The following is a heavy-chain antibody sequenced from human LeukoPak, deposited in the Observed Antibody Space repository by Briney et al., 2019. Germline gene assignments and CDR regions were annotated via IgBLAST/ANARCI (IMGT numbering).Heavy chain of an antibody. Sequence: GGSLRLSCAASGFTFSGHGMRWVRQAPGKGLEWVAAVSGSGDTTYYADSVKGRFTISRDNSKNTLYLQMNSLRAEDTAVYYCVRDGGVSGYDLLDYWGQGTLVTVSS. CDR1: GFTFSGHG. J-gene: IGHJ4*02. CDR2: VSGSGDTT. D-gene: IGHD5-12*01. V-gene: IGHV3-23*01. CDR3: VRDGGVSGYDLLDY.